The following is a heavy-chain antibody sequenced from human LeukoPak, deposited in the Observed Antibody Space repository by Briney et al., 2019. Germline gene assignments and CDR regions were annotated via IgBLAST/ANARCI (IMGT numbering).Heavy chain of an antibody. J-gene: IGHJ4*02. V-gene: IGHV4-34*01. CDR3: ARGAARVNDY. CDR1: GFTFSSYW. CDR2: INHSGST. Sequence: GSLRLSCAASGFTFSSYWMSWVRQPPGKGLEWIGEINHSGSTNYNPSLKSRVTISVDTSKNQFSLKLSSVTAADTAVYYCARGAARVNDYWGQGTLVTVSS. D-gene: IGHD6-6*01.